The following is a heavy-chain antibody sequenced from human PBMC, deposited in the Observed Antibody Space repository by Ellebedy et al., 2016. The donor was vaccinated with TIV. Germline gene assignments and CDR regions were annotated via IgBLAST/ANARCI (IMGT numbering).Heavy chain of an antibody. CDR3: AREGDTAMVHGMDV. CDR1: GFTFSDYY. J-gene: IGHJ6*02. CDR2: ISSSGSTI. D-gene: IGHD5-18*01. Sequence: GESLKISCAASGFTFSDYYMSWIRPAPGKGLEWVSYISSSGSTISYADSVKGRFTISRANAKNSLYLQMKSLRAEDTAVYYCAREGDTAMVHGMDVWGQGTTVTVSS. V-gene: IGHV3-11*01.